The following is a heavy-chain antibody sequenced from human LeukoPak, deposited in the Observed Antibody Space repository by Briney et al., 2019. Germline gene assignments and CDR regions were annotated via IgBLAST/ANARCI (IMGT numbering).Heavy chain of an antibody. CDR1: GYTFTTYG. CDR2: ISAYNGYT. J-gene: IGHJ4*02. CDR3: ARDLMGIAYRGAFYY. D-gene: IGHD6-13*01. Sequence: GASVKVSCKASGYTFTTYGITWVRQAPGQGLEWMGWISAYNGYTNYAQKLQGRVTMTTDTSTSTAYMELRSLRSDDTAVYYCARDLMGIAYRGAFYYWGQGTLVTVSS. V-gene: IGHV1-18*01.